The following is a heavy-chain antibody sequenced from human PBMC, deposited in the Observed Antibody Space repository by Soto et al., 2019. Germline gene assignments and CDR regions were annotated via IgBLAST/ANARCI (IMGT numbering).Heavy chain of an antibody. V-gene: IGHV1-69*13. CDR2: IIPIFGTA. CDR1: GGTFSSYA. Sequence: SVKVSCKASGGTFSSYAISWVRQAPGQGLEWMGGIIPIFGTANYAQKFQGRVTITADESTSTAYMELSSLRSEDTAVYYCAITGSSYYSNAFDIWGQGTMVTVSS. D-gene: IGHD3-22*01. J-gene: IGHJ3*02. CDR3: AITGSSYYSNAFDI.